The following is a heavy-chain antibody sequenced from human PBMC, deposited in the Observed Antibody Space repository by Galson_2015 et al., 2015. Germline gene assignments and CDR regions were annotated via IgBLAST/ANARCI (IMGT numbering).Heavy chain of an antibody. Sequence: SVKVSCKASGYTFTSYTMHWVRQAPGQRFEWIGWINGGNGDTQYSQKFQGRLTITRDTSARTAYLDLGSLRSEDTAFYYCARRIEIIGGGWPYYFDLWGQGTLVTVSS. V-gene: IGHV1-3*01. D-gene: IGHD6-19*01. CDR2: INGGNGDT. CDR1: GYTFTSYT. J-gene: IGHJ5*02. CDR3: ARRIEIIGGGWPYYFDL.